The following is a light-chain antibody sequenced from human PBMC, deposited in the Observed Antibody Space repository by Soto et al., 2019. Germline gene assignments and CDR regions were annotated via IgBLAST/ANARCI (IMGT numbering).Light chain of an antibody. CDR1: SSDVGGYNY. Sequence: QSALTQPASVSGSPGQSITISCTGTSSDVGGYNYVSWYQQHPGKAPKLMIYDVSNRPSGVSNRFSGSKSGITASLTISGVQAEDEADYYCNSYTSSRTVVFGGGTKLTVL. CDR2: DVS. CDR3: NSYTSSRTVV. J-gene: IGLJ2*01. V-gene: IGLV2-14*03.